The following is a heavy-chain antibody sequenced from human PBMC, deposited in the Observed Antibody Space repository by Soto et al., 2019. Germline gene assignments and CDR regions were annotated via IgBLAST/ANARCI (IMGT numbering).Heavy chain of an antibody. V-gene: IGHV3-53*01. CDR1: GFTVSSNY. D-gene: IGHD6-19*01. CDR2: IYSGGST. CDR3: AKPRCLVSSGYTQNFFDY. J-gene: IGHJ4*02. Sequence: GGSLRLSCAASGFTVSSNYMSWVRQAPGKGLEWVSVIYSGGSTYYADSVKGRFTISRDNSKNTLYLQMNSLRAEDTAVYYCAKPRCLVSSGYTQNFFDYCGKGSLVTVSS.